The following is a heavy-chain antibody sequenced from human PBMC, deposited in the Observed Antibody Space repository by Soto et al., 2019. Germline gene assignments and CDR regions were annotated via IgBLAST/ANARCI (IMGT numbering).Heavy chain of an antibody. CDR2: IVVGSGNT. CDR3: AAAWEPYNWFDP. Sequence: SVKVSCKASGFTFTSSAVQWVRQARGQRLEWIGWIVVGSGNTNYAQKFQERATITRDMSTSTAYMELSSLRSEDTAVYYCAAAWEPYNWFDPWGQGTLVTVSS. V-gene: IGHV1-58*01. CDR1: GFTFTSSA. D-gene: IGHD1-26*01. J-gene: IGHJ5*02.